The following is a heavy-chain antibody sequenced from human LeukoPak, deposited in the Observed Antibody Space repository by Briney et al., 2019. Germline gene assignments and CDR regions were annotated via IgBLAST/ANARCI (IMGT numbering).Heavy chain of an antibody. V-gene: IGHV3-48*01. Sequence: GGALRLSCAASGFTFSAYSMNWVRQAPGKGLEWISYIGISSGNTKYADSVKGRFTISGDKAKNSLYLQMNSLRVEDTAVYYCARDYRYAFDNWGQGTLVTVSS. D-gene: IGHD1-1*01. CDR2: IGISSGNT. J-gene: IGHJ4*02. CDR1: GFTFSAYS. CDR3: ARDYRYAFDN.